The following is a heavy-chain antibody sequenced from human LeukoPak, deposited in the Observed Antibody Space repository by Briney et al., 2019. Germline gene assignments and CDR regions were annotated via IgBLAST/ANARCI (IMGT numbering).Heavy chain of an antibody. J-gene: IGHJ4*02. CDR3: ARGRSSWYDLDY. Sequence: ASVKVSCKASGYSFTSYYMHWVRQAPGQGLEWMGRINPNRGGTNYAQKFQGRVTMTRDTSISTAYMELSRLRSDDTAVYYCARGRSSWYDLDYWGQGTLVTVSS. CDR2: INPNRGGT. V-gene: IGHV1-2*06. CDR1: GYSFTSYY. D-gene: IGHD6-13*01.